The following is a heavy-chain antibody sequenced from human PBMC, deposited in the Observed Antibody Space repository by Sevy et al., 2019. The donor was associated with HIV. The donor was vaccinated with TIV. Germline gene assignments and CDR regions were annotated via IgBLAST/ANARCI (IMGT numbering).Heavy chain of an antibody. Sequence: GGSLRLSCTAPRLTLGSYWMHWVRQAPGKGLVWVSGVNSDGSSTNYAHSVKGRFTISRDNAKNTLSLQMNSLRVEDTAIYHCVGSKTWEDNWGQGTLVTVSS. CDR1: RLTLGSYW. D-gene: IGHD2-2*01. CDR3: VGSKTWEDN. CDR2: VNSDGSST. J-gene: IGHJ4*02. V-gene: IGHV3-74*01.